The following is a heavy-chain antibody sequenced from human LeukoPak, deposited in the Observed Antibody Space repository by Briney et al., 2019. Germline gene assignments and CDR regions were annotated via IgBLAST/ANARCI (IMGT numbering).Heavy chain of an antibody. V-gene: IGHV4-39*01. Sequence: SETLSLTCAVSGGSISSSTYYWGWIRQPPGKGLEGTGSFYYSGSTYYNPSLKSRVTISVDTSKKQFSLRLSSVTAADTAVYYCARANPYCSSTSCYPLGFDYWGQGSLVTVFS. CDR3: ARANPYCSSTSCYPLGFDY. CDR1: GGSISSSTYY. D-gene: IGHD2-2*01. CDR2: FYYSGST. J-gene: IGHJ4*02.